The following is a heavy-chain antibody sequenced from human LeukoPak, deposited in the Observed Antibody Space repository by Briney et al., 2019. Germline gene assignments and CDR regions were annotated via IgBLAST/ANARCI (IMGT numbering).Heavy chain of an antibody. CDR1: GYTFTGYY. D-gene: IGHD3-22*01. CDR3: ARDHRAPYYYDSGGYYLRGYFDS. Sequence: ASVKVSCKPSGYTFTGYYIQWVRQAPGQGLEWMGWINPNSGGTNYAQKFQGRVTMTRDTSISTAYMELSRLKSDDTAVYFCARDHRAPYYYDSGGYYLRGYFDSWGQGTVLTVSS. J-gene: IGHJ4*02. CDR2: INPNSGGT. V-gene: IGHV1-2*02.